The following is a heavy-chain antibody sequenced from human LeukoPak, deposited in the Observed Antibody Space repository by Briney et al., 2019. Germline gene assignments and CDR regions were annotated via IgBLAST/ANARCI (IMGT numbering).Heavy chain of an antibody. V-gene: IGHV3-11*04. CDR1: GFTFSDYY. CDR2: ISGSGGST. CDR3: AELGITMIGGV. D-gene: IGHD3-10*02. Sequence: GGSLRLSCAASGFTFSDYYMSWIRQAPGKGLEWVSAISGSGGSTYYADFVKGRFTISRDNAKNSLYLQMNSLRAEDTAVYYCAELGITMIGGVWGKGTTVTISS. J-gene: IGHJ6*04.